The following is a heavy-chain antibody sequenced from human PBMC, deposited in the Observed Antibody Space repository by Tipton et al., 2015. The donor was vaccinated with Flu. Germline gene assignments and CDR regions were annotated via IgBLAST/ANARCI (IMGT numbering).Heavy chain of an antibody. CDR2: IYYSGST. CDR3: ARAGTTWGRMDV. Sequence: TLSLTCTFSGCSISTYYWSWIRQPPGKGLEWIWYIYYSGSTNYNPSLKSRVTISVDTSKNQFSLKLSSVTAADTAVYYCARAGTTWGRMDVWGQGTTVTVSS. J-gene: IGHJ6*02. V-gene: IGHV4-59*01. CDR1: GCSISTYY. D-gene: IGHD3-16*01.